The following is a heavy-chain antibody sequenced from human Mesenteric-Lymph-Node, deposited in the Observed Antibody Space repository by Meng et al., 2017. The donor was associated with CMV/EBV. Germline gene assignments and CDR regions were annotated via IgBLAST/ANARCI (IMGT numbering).Heavy chain of an antibody. V-gene: IGHV3-30*02. Sequence: GESLKISCAASGFIFNIYGIHWVRQAPGKGLEWVSFIRYDGDNQYYADSVKGRFTISRDNSKNTVYLQMNSLRVEDTALYFCAKDGPSHSGSYPSPDFDYWGQGTLVTVSS. J-gene: IGHJ4*02. CDR3: AKDGPSHSGSYPSPDFDY. D-gene: IGHD1-26*01. CDR2: IRYDGDNQ. CDR1: GFIFNIYG.